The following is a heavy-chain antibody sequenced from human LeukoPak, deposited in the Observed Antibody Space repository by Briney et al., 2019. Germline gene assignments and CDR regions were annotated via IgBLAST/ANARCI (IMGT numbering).Heavy chain of an antibody. V-gene: IGHV1-18*01. J-gene: IGHJ4*02. CDR2: ISAYNGNT. CDR3: ARDYELRFLEWLSFGLGFDY. Sequence: ASVKVSCKASGYTFTSYGISWVRQAPGQGLEWMGWISAYNGNTNYAQKLRGRVTMTTDTSTSTAYMELRSLGSDDTAVYYCARDYELRFLEWLSFGLGFDYWGQGTLVTVSS. CDR1: GYTFTSYG. D-gene: IGHD3-3*01.